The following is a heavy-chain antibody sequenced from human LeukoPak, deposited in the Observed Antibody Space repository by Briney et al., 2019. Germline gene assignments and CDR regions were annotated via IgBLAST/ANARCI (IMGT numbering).Heavy chain of an antibody. CDR1: GGSISSSSYY. V-gene: IGHV4-39*01. Sequence: PSETLSLTCTVSGGSISSSSYYWGWIRQPPGKGLEWIGTLYYSGSTYYNPSLKSRVTISVDTSKNQFSLRLSSVTAADTAVYYCASYKGGSGSYYKIEARYYHMDVWGKGTTVTVSS. D-gene: IGHD3-10*01. CDR3: ASYKGGSGSYYKIEARYYHMDV. J-gene: IGHJ6*03. CDR2: LYYSGST.